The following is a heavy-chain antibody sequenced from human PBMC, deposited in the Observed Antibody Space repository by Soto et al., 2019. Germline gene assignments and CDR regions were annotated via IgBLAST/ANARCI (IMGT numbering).Heavy chain of an antibody. V-gene: IGHV1-69*06. CDR2: IIPIFGTA. D-gene: IGHD3-3*01. J-gene: IGHJ6*02. Sequence: GASVKVSCKASGGTFSRYAISWVRQAPGQGLEWMGGIIPIFGTANYAQKFQGRVTITADKSTSTAYMELSSLRSEDTAVYYCASVWSRPAPTSDYYGMDVWGQGTTVTVSS. CDR1: GGTFSRYA. CDR3: ASVWSRPAPTSDYYGMDV.